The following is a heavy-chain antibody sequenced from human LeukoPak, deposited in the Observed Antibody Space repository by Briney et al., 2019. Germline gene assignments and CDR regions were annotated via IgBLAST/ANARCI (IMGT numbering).Heavy chain of an antibody. CDR1: GGSINSGAYY. V-gene: IGHV4-31*03. CDR2: IYFSATT. CDR3: ARDASGSCSNWFGP. D-gene: IGHD1-26*01. Sequence: SETLSLTCTVSGGSINSGAYYWCWIRPHPGQRLEWLVSIYFSATTYDNPSHSSRATIPVDTSKNQFSLTLSSVTAADTAVYYWARDASGSCSNWFGPWGQGTLVPVSS. J-gene: IGHJ5*02.